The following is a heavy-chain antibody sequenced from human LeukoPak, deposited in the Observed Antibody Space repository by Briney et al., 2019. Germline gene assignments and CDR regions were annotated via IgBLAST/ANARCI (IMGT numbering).Heavy chain of an antibody. Sequence: GGSLRLSCAASGFAFSSFGMNWVRQAPGKGLEWVSSIGSTTSYIYYADSVRGRFTISRDNAKNSVYLQMNNLRAEDTAVYYCAREDYWGQGTLVTVSS. CDR1: GFAFSSFG. CDR3: AREDY. V-gene: IGHV3-21*01. J-gene: IGHJ4*02. CDR2: IGSTTSYI.